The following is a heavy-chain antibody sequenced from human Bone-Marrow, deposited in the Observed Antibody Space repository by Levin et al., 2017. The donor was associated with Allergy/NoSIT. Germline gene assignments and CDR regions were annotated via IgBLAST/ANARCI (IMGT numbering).Heavy chain of an antibody. Sequence: ASVKVSCKTSGFTFTDYYLHWVRQAPGQGLEWMGWINPNTGVTNYAQRFQGRVTMTRDTSINTAYMELTWLKADDTAVIYCPRGGSSLSDWGQGTLVTVSS. V-gene: IGHV1-2*02. J-gene: IGHJ4*02. CDR1: GFTFTDYY. CDR2: INPNTGVT. D-gene: IGHD2-15*01. CDR3: PRGGSSLSD.